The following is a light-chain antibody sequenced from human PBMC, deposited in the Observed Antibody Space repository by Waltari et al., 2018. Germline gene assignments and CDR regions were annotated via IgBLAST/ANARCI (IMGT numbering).Light chain of an antibody. CDR2: GAS. CDR1: QSVSSSY. Sequence: DIVLTQSPGTLSLSPGERATLSCRASQSVSSSYLAWYQQKPGQAPRVLNHGASNRATGIPDRFSGSGSGTDFTLTISRLEPEDFAVYYCQQYGSSPWTFGQGTKVEIK. V-gene: IGKV3-20*01. CDR3: QQYGSSPWT. J-gene: IGKJ1*01.